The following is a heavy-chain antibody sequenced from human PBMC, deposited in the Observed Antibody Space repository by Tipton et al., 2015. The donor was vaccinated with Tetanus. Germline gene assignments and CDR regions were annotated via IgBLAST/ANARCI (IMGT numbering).Heavy chain of an antibody. CDR1: GFTLGIYA. CDR2: VRNRGDAT. CDR3: AKDYSSSSWTWSRRYFDL. D-gene: IGHD6-6*01. Sequence: SLRLSCAASGFTLGIYAMSWVRQAPGKGLEWVSTVRNRGDATYYADSVKGRFTISRDSSESTLYLQMNSLRPEDTAVYFCAKDYSSSSWTWSRRYFDLWGRGTLVAVSS. V-gene: IGHV3-23*01. J-gene: IGHJ2*01.